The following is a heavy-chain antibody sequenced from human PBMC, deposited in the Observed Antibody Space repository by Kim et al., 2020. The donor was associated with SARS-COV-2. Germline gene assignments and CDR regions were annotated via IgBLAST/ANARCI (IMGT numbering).Heavy chain of an antibody. J-gene: IGHJ5*02. CDR2: INAGNGNT. CDR1: GYTFTSYA. D-gene: IGHD2-15*01. Sequence: ASVKVSCKASGYTFTSYAMHWVRQAPGQRLEWMGWINAGNGNTKYSQKFQGRVTITRDTSASTAYMELSSLRSEDTAVYYCARRYCSGGSCYELGKPWFDPWGQGTLVTVSS. CDR3: ARRYCSGGSCYELGKPWFDP. V-gene: IGHV1-3*01.